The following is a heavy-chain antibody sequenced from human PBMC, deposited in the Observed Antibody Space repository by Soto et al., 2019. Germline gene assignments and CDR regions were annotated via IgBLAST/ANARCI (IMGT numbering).Heavy chain of an antibody. J-gene: IGHJ4*02. CDR3: ARVFGSPGAQYYFDD. CDR2: IYYSGST. D-gene: IGHD3-10*01. V-gene: IGHV4-59*01. Sequence: SETLSLTCTVSGGSISSYYWSWIRQPPGKGLEWIGYIYYSGSTNYNPSLKSRVTISVDTSKSQFSLKLSSVTAADTAVYYCARVFGSPGAQYYFDDWGQGTLVTVSS. CDR1: GGSISSYY.